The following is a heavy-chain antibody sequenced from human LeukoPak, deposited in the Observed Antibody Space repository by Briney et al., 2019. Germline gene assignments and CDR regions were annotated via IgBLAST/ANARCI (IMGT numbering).Heavy chain of an antibody. CDR2: ISYDGSNK. V-gene: IGHV3-30-3*01. CDR3: ARDRRRVQSYYYYGMDV. CDR1: GFTFSSYA. J-gene: IGHJ6*02. Sequence: QPGGSLRLSCAASGFTFSSYAMHWVRQAPGKGLEGVADISYDGSNKYYADSVKGRFTISRDNSKNTLYLQMNSLRAEDTAVYYCARDRRRVQSYYYYGMDVWGQGTTVTVSS.